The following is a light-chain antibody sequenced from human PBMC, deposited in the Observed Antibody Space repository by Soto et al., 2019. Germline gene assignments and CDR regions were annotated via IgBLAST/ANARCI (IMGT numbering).Light chain of an antibody. Sequence: ENVLTQFPGTLSLSPGERATLSCRASQSVSSNYLAWYQQKPGQAPRLLIYGASSRAAGIPDRFRGSGSGTDFTLKISRVEAEDVGVYYCMQPLQSWTFGQGTKVEIK. J-gene: IGKJ1*01. CDR2: GAS. CDR1: QSVSSNY. V-gene: IGKV3-20*01. CDR3: MQPLQSWT.